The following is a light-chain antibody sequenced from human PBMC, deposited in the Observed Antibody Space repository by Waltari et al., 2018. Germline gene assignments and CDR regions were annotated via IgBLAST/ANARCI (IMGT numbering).Light chain of an antibody. CDR3: QQYNNWPLT. J-gene: IGKJ4*01. V-gene: IGKV3-15*01. Sequence: EIVMTQSPATLSVSPGARVTLSCRASQSIRSTLAWHQQKPGQAPRLLIYDASTRATGIPARFSGSGSGTEFTLTISSLQSEDFAVYYCQQYNNWPLTFGGGTKVEIK. CDR2: DAS. CDR1: QSIRST.